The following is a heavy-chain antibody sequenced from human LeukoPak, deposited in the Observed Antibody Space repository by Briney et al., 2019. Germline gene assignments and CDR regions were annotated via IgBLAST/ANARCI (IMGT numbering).Heavy chain of an antibody. CDR1: GFTFSSDG. CDR3: AKSSWVPAASPFGY. CDR2: ISYDGSNK. Sequence: PGGSLRLSCAASGFTFSSDGMHWVRQAPGKGLEWVAVISYDGSNKYYADSVKGRFIISRDNPKNTLYLQMNSLRVEDTAVYYCAKSSWVPAASPFGYWGQGTLVTVSS. V-gene: IGHV3-30*18. J-gene: IGHJ4*02. D-gene: IGHD2-2*01.